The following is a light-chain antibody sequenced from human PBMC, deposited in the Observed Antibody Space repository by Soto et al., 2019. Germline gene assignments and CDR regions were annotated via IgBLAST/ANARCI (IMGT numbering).Light chain of an antibody. J-gene: IGKJ1*01. V-gene: IGKV3-11*01. CDR3: QQRSNWWT. Sequence: SPATLSVTKRERAVLSCRASQSLGSNLAWYHHKPGQAPRLLLYDASNRATGIPARFSGSGSGTDFTLTISSLEPEDFAVYYCQQRSNWWTFGQGTKVDIK. CDR1: QSLGSN. CDR2: DAS.